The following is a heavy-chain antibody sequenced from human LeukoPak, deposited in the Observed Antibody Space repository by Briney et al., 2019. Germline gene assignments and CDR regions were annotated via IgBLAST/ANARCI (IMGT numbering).Heavy chain of an antibody. CDR3: ARGRPAHDAFDI. J-gene: IGHJ3*02. D-gene: IGHD2-2*01. Sequence: NPSETLSLTCTVSGDSISSYYWSWIRQPPGKGLEWIGYIYYSGTTNYNPSLKSRVTISVDTSKNQFSLKLSSVTAADTAVYYCARGRPAHDAFDIWGQGTLVTVSS. CDR1: GDSISSYY. CDR2: IYYSGTT. V-gene: IGHV4-59*01.